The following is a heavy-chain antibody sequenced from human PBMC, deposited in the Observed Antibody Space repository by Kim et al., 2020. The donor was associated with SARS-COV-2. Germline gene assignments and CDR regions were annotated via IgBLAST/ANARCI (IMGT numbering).Heavy chain of an antibody. J-gene: IGHJ4*02. Sequence: SETLSLTCAVYGGPLSGYYGTWIRQSPGKGLEWLAEINYNTGTTTYNPSLKSRATISVNTSKNQFSLNVTSVTAADTAVYFCARGGGAKWGQGTLVTVSS. D-gene: IGHD1-26*01. V-gene: IGHV4-34*01. CDR3: ARGGGAK. CDR2: INYNTGTT. CDR1: GGPLSGYY.